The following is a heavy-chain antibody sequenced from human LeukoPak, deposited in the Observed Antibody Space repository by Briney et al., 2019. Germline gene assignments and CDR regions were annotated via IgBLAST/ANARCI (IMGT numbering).Heavy chain of an antibody. CDR1: GLTLRSYG. J-gene: IGHJ4*02. D-gene: IGHD3-10*01. V-gene: IGHV3-23*01. CDR2: IGGSGYST. Sequence: GRSLRPSCAASGLTLRSYGMSWVRQATGKGLEWVSAIGGSGYSTYYADSVKGRFTISRDNSKNTLYLQMNSLSAEDTAVYYCARHRAVWFGEFTYNFDCWGQGTLVTVSS. CDR3: ARHRAVWFGEFTYNFDC.